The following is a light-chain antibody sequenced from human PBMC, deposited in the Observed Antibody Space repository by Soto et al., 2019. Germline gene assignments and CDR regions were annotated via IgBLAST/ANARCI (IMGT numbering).Light chain of an antibody. J-gene: IGKJ3*01. CDR2: GAS. V-gene: IGKV3-20*01. CDR3: QQYGSSPRFT. CDR1: QSVSSSY. Sequence: EIVLTQSPGTLSLSPGERATLSCRASQSVSSSYLAGYQQKPRQAPRLLIYGASSWATGIPDRFSGSRSGTAFTLTISRLEPEDFAVYYCQQYGSSPRFTFGPVTKVDIK.